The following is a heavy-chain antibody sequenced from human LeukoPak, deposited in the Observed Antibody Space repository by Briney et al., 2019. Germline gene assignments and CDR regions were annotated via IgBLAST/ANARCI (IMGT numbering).Heavy chain of an antibody. CDR2: IYYSGST. D-gene: IGHD4-23*01. J-gene: IGHJ6*02. CDR1: GGSISSYY. Sequence: PSETLSLTCTVSGGSISSYYWSWIRQPPGKGQEWIGYIYYSGSTNYNPSLKSRVTISVDTSKNQFSLKLSSVTAADTAVYYCARASTVVPRGYYYYYGMDVWGQGTTVTVSS. V-gene: IGHV4-59*01. CDR3: ARASTVVPRGYYYYYGMDV.